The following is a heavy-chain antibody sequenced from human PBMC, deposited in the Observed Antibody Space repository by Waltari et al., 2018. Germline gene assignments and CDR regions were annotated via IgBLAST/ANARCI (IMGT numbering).Heavy chain of an antibody. CDR1: GFTVSSNY. D-gene: IGHD6-6*01. Sequence: EVQLVESGGGLIQPGGSLRLSCAASGFTVSSNYMSWVRQAPGKGLEWVSVIYSGGGTYYADSVKGRFTISRDNSKNTLYLQMNSLRAEDTAVYYCARDQGAARPTWYFDLWGRGTLVTVSS. CDR2: IYSGGGT. CDR3: ARDQGAARPTWYFDL. V-gene: IGHV3-53*01. J-gene: IGHJ2*01.